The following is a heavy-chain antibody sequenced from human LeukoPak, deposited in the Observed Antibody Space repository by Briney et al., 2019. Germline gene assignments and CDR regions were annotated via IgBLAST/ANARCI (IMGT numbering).Heavy chain of an antibody. CDR2: INQDGSEK. D-gene: IGHD6-19*01. V-gene: IGHV3-7*01. Sequence: PGGSLRLSCAASGFTFSDYWMTWVRQAPGKGLEWGASINQDGSEKSSVDSVKGRFTISRDNAESSLSWQMNSLRADDTLVFYCGRDHGVAGLLFDYWGQGTLVTVAS. CDR3: GRDHGVAGLLFDY. J-gene: IGHJ4*02. CDR1: GFTFSDYW.